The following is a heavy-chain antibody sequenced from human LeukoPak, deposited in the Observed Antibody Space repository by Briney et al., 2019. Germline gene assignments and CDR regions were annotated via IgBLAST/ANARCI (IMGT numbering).Heavy chain of an antibody. CDR2: ISSSSSYI. CDR3: ARGPNGSYHLIYYYYMDV. Sequence: YPGGSLRLSCAASGFTFSSYSMNWVRQAPGKGLEWVSSISSSSSYIYYADSVKGRFTISRDNAKNSLYLQMNSLRAEDTAVYYCARGPNGSYHLIYYYYMDVWGKGTTVTVSS. CDR1: GFTFSSYS. J-gene: IGHJ6*03. V-gene: IGHV3-21*01. D-gene: IGHD1-26*01.